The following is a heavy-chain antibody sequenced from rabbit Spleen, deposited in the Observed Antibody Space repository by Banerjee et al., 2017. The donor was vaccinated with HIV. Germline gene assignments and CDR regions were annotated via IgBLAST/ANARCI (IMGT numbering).Heavy chain of an antibody. CDR1: GFSFSYSDY. CDR3: ARDLVAVIGWNFGW. V-gene: IGHV1S40*01. Sequence: QSLEESGGDLVKPGASLTLTCTASGFSFSYSDYMCWVRQPPGKGPEWIACINIVTGKTVYASWAKGRFIMSRTSSTTVTLQMTSLTAADTATYFCARDLVAVIGWNFGWWGQGTLVTVS. J-gene: IGHJ4*01. D-gene: IGHD1-1*01. CDR2: INIVTGKT.